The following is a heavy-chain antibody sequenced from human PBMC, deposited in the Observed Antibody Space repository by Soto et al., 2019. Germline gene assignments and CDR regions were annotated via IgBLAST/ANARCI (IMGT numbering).Heavy chain of an antibody. CDR1: GYSFTSYW. D-gene: IGHD2-8*01. CDR2: IDPSDSYT. Sequence: PVASLKISCKGSGYSFTSYWISWVRQMPGKGLEWMGRIDPSDSYTNYSPSFQGHVTISADKSISTAYLQWSSLKASDTAMYYCARHKEMEVDVWGQGTTVTVSS. CDR3: ARHKEMEVDV. J-gene: IGHJ6*02. V-gene: IGHV5-10-1*01.